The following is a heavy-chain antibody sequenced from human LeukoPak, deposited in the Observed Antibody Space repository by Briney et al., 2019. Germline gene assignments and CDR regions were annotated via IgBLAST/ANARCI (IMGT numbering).Heavy chain of an antibody. CDR1: GFTFSSYA. V-gene: IGHV3-23*01. CDR3: AKVVLMVYAEGGWFDP. J-gene: IGHJ5*02. D-gene: IGHD2-8*01. CDR2: ISGSGGST. Sequence: GGSLRLSCAASGFTFSSYAMSWVRLAPGKGLEWVSAISGSGGSTYYADSVKGRFTISRDNSKDTLYLQMNSLRAEDTAVYYCAKVVLMVYAEGGWFDPWGQGTLVTVSS.